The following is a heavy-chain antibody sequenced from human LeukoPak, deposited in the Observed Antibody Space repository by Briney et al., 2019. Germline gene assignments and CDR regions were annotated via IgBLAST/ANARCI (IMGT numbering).Heavy chain of an antibody. V-gene: IGHV4-34*01. CDR3: ARTTGGSTKDAFDI. CDR1: GESFSGYY. CDR2: INHSGST. J-gene: IGHJ3*02. D-gene: IGHD3-10*01. Sequence: SETLSLTCAVYGESFSGYYWSWIRQPPGKGLEWIGEINHSGSTNYNPSLKSRVTISVDTSKNQFSLKLSSVTAAGTAVYYCARTTGGSTKDAFDIWGQGTMVTVSS.